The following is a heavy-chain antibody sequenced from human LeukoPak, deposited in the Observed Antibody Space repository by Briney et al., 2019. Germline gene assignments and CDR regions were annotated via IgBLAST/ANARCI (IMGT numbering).Heavy chain of an antibody. V-gene: IGHV3-21*01. J-gene: IGHJ4*02. CDR2: ISSSSSYI. D-gene: IGHD2-15*01. CDR3: ARKRSGEFDY. Sequence: KTGGSLRLSCAASGFTFSSYSMNWVRQAPGKGLEWVSSISSSSSYIYYADSVKGRFTISRDNAKNSLYLQMNRLRAEDTAVYYCARKRSGEFDYWGQGTLVTVSS. CDR1: GFTFSSYS.